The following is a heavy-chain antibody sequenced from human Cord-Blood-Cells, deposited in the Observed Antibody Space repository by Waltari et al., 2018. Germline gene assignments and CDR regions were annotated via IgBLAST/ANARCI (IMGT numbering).Heavy chain of an antibody. CDR3: ARDVALDFGVAGPDAFDI. V-gene: IGHV1-18*04. CDR2: ISAYNGNT. J-gene: IGHJ3*02. Sequence: QVQLVQSGAEVKKPGASVMVSCKASGYTFTSYGTSWVRQAPGHGLEGMGWISAYNGNTNYAQKLQGRVTMTTDTSTSTAYMELRSLRSDDTAVYYCARDVALDFGVAGPDAFDIWGQGTMVTVSS. CDR1: GYTFTSYG. D-gene: IGHD3-3*01.